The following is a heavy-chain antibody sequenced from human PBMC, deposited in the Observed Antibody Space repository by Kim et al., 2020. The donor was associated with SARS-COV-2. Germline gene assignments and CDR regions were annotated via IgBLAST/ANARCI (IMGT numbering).Heavy chain of an antibody. CDR3: ARSLYCRSTSCFYGMDV. J-gene: IGHJ6*04. CDR2: ISTSGSTI. D-gene: IGHD2-2*01. CDR1: GFTFSTYE. V-gene: IGHV3-48*03. Sequence: GGSLRLSCAASGFTFSTYEMNWVRQAPGKGLEWISYISTSGSTIYYADSVKGRFTISRDNAKSSLSLQMNSLRAEDTAVYYCARSLYCRSTSCFYGMDVWGKGTTVTVSS.